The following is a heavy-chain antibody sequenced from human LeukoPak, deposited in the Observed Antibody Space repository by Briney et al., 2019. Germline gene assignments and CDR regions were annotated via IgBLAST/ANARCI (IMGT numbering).Heavy chain of an antibody. CDR3: ARDPSLFAGYFDY. J-gene: IGHJ4*02. CDR1: GGSFSGYY. V-gene: IGHV4-34*01. CDR2: INHSGST. D-gene: IGHD3-9*01. Sequence: SETLSLTCAVYGGSFSGYYWSWIRQPPGKGLEWIGEINHSGSTNYNPSLKSRVTISVDTSKNQISLTLISVAAADTAVYFCARDPSLFAGYFDYWGQGALVTVSS.